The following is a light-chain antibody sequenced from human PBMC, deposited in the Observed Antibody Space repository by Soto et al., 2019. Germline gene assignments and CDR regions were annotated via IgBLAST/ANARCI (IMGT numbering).Light chain of an antibody. V-gene: IGLV2-14*03. CDR2: EVS. CDR1: SSDVGGYNY. CDR3: SSYTSRPTPGV. J-gene: IGLJ3*02. Sequence: QSALTQPASVSGSPGQSITISCTGTSSDVGGYNYVSWYQQYPGRAPKLMIYEVSNRPSGVSNRFSGSKSGNTASLTISALQTEDEADYYCSSYTSRPTPGVFGGGTKLTVL.